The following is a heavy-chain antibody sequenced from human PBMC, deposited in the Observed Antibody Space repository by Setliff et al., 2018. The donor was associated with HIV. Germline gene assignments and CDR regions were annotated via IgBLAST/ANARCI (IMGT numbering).Heavy chain of an antibody. D-gene: IGHD5-18*01. CDR2: INHSGNI. Sequence: SETLSLTCTVSSGSISSSSYYWSWIRQPPGKGLEWIGEINHSGNINYTPSLKSRVTISIDTSKNQFSLKLSSVTAADTAVYYCAILRGYSYGYFFDYWGQGMLVTVSS. V-gene: IGHV4-39*07. J-gene: IGHJ4*02. CDR3: AILRGYSYGYFFDY. CDR1: SGSISSSSYY.